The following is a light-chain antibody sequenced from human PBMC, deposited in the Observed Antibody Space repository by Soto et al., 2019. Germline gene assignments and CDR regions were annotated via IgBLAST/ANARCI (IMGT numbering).Light chain of an antibody. CDR1: SSNIGAGYD. CDR2: GSS. V-gene: IGLV1-40*01. J-gene: IGLJ1*01. CDR3: QSFDSNVSGYV. Sequence: QSVLTQPPSVSGAPGQRVNISCAGSSSNIGAGYDVHWYQQLPGTAPKLLIYGSSNRPSGVPDRFSGSKSGTSASLAITGLQAEDEADYYCQSFDSNVSGYVFGTGTKLTVL.